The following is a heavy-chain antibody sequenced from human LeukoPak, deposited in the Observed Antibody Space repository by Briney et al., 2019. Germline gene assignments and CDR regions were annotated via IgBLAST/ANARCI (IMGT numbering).Heavy chain of an antibody. Sequence: SETLSLTCAVYGGSFSGYYWSWIRQPPGKGLEWIGSIYYSGSTYYNPSLKSRVTISVDTSKNQFSLKLSSVTAADTAVYYCARLFPLWFGELLSTEYFQHWGQGTLVTVSS. CDR1: GGSFSGYY. J-gene: IGHJ1*01. V-gene: IGHV4-34*01. CDR3: ARLFPLWFGELLSTEYFQH. CDR2: IYYSGST. D-gene: IGHD3-10*01.